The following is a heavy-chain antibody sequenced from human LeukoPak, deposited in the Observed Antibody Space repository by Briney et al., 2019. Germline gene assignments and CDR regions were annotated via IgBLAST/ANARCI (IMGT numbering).Heavy chain of an antibody. J-gene: IGHJ4*02. CDR2: IDHSGTT. D-gene: IGHD3-10*01. CDR1: GGSFSGYS. CDR3: ASAPRGGSVSLSY. Sequence: SETLSLTCAVFGGSFSGYSWSWIRQPPGKGLEWIGEIDHSGTTTYNPSLKSRVTISVDRSKNQFSLKLSSVTAADTAVYYCASAPRGGSVSLSYWGQGTLVTVSS. V-gene: IGHV4-34*01.